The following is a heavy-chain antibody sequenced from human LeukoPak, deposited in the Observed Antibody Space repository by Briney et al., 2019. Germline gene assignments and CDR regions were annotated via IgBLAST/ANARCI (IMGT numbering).Heavy chain of an antibody. CDR1: GFTFSDYY. J-gene: IGHJ4*02. CDR3: AKDLGADTTQHY. V-gene: IGHV3-23*01. D-gene: IGHD1-26*01. CDR2: ISGSGGST. Sequence: GGSLRLSCAASGFTFSDYYMTWIRQAPGKWLEWVSAISGSGGSTYYADSVKGRFTISRDNSKNTLYLQMNSLRAEDTAVYYCAKDLGADTTQHYWGQGTLVTVSS.